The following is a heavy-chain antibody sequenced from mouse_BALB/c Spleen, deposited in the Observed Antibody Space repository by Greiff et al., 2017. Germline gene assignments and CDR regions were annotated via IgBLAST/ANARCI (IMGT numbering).Heavy chain of an antibody. J-gene: IGHJ4*01. CDR2: INPSTGYT. CDR1: GYTFTSYW. CDR3: AISLYAMDY. V-gene: IGHV1-7*01. Sequence: VQLQQSGAELAKPGASVKMSCKASGYTFTSYWMHWVKQRPGQGLEWIGYINPSTGYTEYNQKFKDKATLTADKSSSTAYMQLSSLTSEDSAVYYCAISLYAMDYWGQGTSVTVSS.